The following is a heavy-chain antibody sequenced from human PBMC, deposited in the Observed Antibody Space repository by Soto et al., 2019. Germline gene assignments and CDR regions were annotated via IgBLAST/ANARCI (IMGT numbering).Heavy chain of an antibody. Sequence: EVQLVESGGGLVQPGGSLRLSCAASGFTFSSYAMHWVRQAPGKGLEYVSAISSNGGSTYYANSVKGRFTIPRDNSKNTLYLQMGSLRAEDMDVYYCARAMAYYYYYYGMDVWGQGTTVTVSS. J-gene: IGHJ6*02. V-gene: IGHV3-64*01. CDR2: ISSNGGST. D-gene: IGHD2-8*01. CDR1: GFTFSSYA. CDR3: ARAMAYYYYYYGMDV.